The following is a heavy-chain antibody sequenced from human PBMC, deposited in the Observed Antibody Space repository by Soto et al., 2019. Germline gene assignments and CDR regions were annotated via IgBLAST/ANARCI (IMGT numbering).Heavy chain of an antibody. J-gene: IGHJ3*02. Sequence: GGSLRLSFAASGFTFSSYGMHWVRQAPGKGLEWVAVIWYDGSNKYYADSVKGRFTISRDNSKNTLYLQMNSLRAEDTAVYYCAREKGRRSIAAAGTGDAFDIWGQGTMVTVSS. CDR3: AREKGRRSIAAAGTGDAFDI. CDR1: GFTFSSYG. V-gene: IGHV3-33*01. D-gene: IGHD6-13*01. CDR2: IWYDGSNK.